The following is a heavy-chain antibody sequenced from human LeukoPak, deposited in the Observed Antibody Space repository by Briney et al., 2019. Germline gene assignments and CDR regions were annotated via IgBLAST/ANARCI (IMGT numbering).Heavy chain of an antibody. Sequence: GGSLRLSCAASRFTFSSYAMSWVRQAPGKGLEWVSAISGSGGSTYYADSVKGRFTISRDNSKNMLYLQMNSLRAEDTAVYYCARRSGIAVAGAFDYWGQGTLVTVSS. D-gene: IGHD6-19*01. J-gene: IGHJ4*02. CDR1: RFTFSSYA. V-gene: IGHV3-23*01. CDR3: ARRSGIAVAGAFDY. CDR2: ISGSGGST.